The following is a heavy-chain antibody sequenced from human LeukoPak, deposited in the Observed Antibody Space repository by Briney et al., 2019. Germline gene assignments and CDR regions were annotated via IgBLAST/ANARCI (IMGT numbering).Heavy chain of an antibody. CDR2: INHSGST. CDR1: GGSFSGYY. V-gene: IGHV4-34*01. CDR3: ARAKRGSHLFDY. D-gene: IGHD3-16*01. Sequence: SETLSLTCAVYGGSFSGYYWSWIRQPLGKGLEWIGEINHSGSTNYNPSLKSRVTISVDTSKNQFSLKLSSVTAADTAVYYCARAKRGSHLFDYWGQGTLVTVSS. J-gene: IGHJ4*02.